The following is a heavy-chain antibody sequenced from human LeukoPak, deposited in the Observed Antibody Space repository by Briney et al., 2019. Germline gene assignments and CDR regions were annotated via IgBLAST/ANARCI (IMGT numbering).Heavy chain of an antibody. V-gene: IGHV4-34*01. CDR3: ARGKTSRRLPARPGIALAVDY. CDR2: INHSGST. CDR1: GGSFSGYY. D-gene: IGHD6-19*01. Sequence: SETLSLTCAVYGGSFSGYYWSWIRQPPVKGLEWIGEINHSGSTNYNPSLKSRVTISVDTSKNQFSLKLSSVTAADTAVYYCARGKTSRRLPARPGIALAVDYWGQGTLVTVSS. J-gene: IGHJ4*02.